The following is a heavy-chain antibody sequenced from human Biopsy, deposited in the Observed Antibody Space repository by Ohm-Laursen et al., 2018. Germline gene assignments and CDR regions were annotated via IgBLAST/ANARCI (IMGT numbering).Heavy chain of an antibody. Sequence: GSLRLSCSASGFIFSTYTMNWVRQAPGEGLEWVSSISSRSSDIYYADSVKGRFTISRDNAKNSLFLHMNSLRAEGTAVYYCARAYPPPGRRLVVVAGDFDCWGQGTRVTVSS. D-gene: IGHD2-15*01. CDR3: ARAYPPPGRRLVVVAGDFDC. J-gene: IGHJ4*02. CDR2: ISSRSSDI. V-gene: IGHV3-21*01. CDR1: GFIFSTYT.